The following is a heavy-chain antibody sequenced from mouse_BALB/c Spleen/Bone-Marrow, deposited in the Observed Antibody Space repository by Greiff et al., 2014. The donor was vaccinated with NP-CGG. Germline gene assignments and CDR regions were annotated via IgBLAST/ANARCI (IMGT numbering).Heavy chain of an antibody. CDR3: ARRTTTVVATDY. V-gene: IGHV1S81*02. D-gene: IGHD1-1*01. Sequence: QVQLQQSGAELVKPGASVKLSCKASGYTFTSYWMHWVKQRPGQGLEWIGEINPSNGRTNYNEKFKSKATLTVDKSSSTAYMQLSSLTSEDSAVYYYARRTTTVVATDYWGQGTTLTVSS. J-gene: IGHJ2*01. CDR1: GYTFTSYW. CDR2: INPSNGRT.